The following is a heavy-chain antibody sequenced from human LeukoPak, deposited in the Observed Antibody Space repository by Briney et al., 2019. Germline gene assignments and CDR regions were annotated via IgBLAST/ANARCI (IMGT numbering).Heavy chain of an antibody. CDR3: ARETPGAGQFDY. CDR2: IYYSGGT. Sequence: SETLSLTCTVSGGSINYYYWMWIRQPPGKGLEWIVYIYYSGGTHYNPSLKSRVTMLVDTSKNQFSLKLTAVTAADTAVYYCARETPGAGQFDYWGQGSLVTVSS. CDR1: GGSINYYY. V-gene: IGHV4-59*01. D-gene: IGHD7-27*01. J-gene: IGHJ4*02.